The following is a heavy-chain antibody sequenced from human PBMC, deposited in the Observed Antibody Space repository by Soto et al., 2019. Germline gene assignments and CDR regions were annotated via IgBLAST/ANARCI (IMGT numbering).Heavy chain of an antibody. CDR3: ARDASHIYDFWSGWGGY. CDR1: GYTFTSYG. CDR2: ISAYNGNT. D-gene: IGHD3-3*01. V-gene: IGHV1-18*01. Sequence: QVQLVQSGAEVKKPGASVKVSCKASGYTFTSYGISWVRQAPGQGLEWTGWISAYNGNTNYAQKLQGRVTMTTDTSTSTAYMELRSLRSDDTAVYYCARDASHIYDFWSGWGGYWGQGTLVTVSS. J-gene: IGHJ4*02.